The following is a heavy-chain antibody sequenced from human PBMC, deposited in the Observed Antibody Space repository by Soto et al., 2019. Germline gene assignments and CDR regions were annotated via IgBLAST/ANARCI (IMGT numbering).Heavy chain of an antibody. CDR2: IFHTGST. CDR1: GDSITSGGYS. Sequence: SETLSLTCAVSGDSITSGGYSWSWIRQPPGKGLEWIGNIFHTGSTPYNPSLKSRVIISVDRSKNQFSLNLNSVTAADTAVYYCARVGCGSTSCFTRWCDPWGQGTLVTVSA. J-gene: IGHJ5*02. D-gene: IGHD2-2*02. V-gene: IGHV4-30-2*01. CDR3: ARVGCGSTSCFTRWCDP.